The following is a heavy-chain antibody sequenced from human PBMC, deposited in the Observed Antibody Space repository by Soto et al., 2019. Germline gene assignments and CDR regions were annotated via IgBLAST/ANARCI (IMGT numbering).Heavy chain of an antibody. J-gene: IGHJ5*02. V-gene: IGHV3-23*01. CDR3: AQFHGLGIYSPWFDP. Sequence: EVQLLESGGGLVQPGGPLRLSCVASGIIFGSYDMSWVRQAPGKGLEWVSAVRVSDSRTFYADSVRGRFTISRDNSKNTLYLQMNSLRAEDTAVYYCAQFHGLGIYSPWFDPWGQGTLITVSS. D-gene: IGHD3-10*01. CDR1: GIIFGSYD. CDR2: VRVSDSRT.